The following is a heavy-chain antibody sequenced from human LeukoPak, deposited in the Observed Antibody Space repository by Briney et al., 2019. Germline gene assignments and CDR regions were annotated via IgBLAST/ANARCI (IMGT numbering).Heavy chain of an antibody. Sequence: SVKVSCKASGRTFSSYAISWVRQAPGQGLEWMGGIIPIFGTANYAQKFQGRVTITADESTSTAYMELSSLRSEDAAVYYCAKARYSSGYYHGSYFDYWGQGTLVTVSS. J-gene: IGHJ4*02. CDR1: GRTFSSYA. CDR2: IIPIFGTA. D-gene: IGHD3-22*01. CDR3: AKARYSSGYYHGSYFDY. V-gene: IGHV1-69*13.